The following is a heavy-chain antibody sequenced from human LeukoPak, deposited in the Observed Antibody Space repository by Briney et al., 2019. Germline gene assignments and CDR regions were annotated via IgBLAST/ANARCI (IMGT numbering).Heavy chain of an antibody. V-gene: IGHV3-30*02. CDR1: GFTFSNYG. D-gene: IGHD6-6*01. Sequence: GGSLRLSCAASGFTFSNYGIHWVRQAPGKGLEWVTFIRSDGSNKYYADSVKGRFTISRDNSKNTLYLQMNSLRAEDTAVYYCVLIAARQDFDYWGQGTLVTVSS. CDR2: IRSDGSNK. J-gene: IGHJ4*02. CDR3: VLIAARQDFDY.